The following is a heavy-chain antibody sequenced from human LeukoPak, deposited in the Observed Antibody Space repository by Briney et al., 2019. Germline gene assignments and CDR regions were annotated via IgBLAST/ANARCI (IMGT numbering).Heavy chain of an antibody. D-gene: IGHD1-26*01. Sequence: GGSLRLSCAASGFTFSSYAMSWVRQAPGKGLEWVSAIRDSGSSTHYADSVKGRFTTTRDNSKNTLFLQMNSLRAEDTAIYYCAKYGPQDSGSSHFDYWGQGALVTVSS. V-gene: IGHV3-23*01. CDR1: GFTFSSYA. CDR3: AKYGPQDSGSSHFDY. J-gene: IGHJ4*02. CDR2: IRDSGSST.